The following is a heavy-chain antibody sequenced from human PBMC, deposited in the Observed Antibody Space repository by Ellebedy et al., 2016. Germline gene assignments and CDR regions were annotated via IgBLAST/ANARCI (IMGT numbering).Heavy chain of an antibody. CDR3: ARHTTWTTVVTPLTNWFDP. D-gene: IGHD4-23*01. J-gene: IGHJ5*02. V-gene: IGHV5-51*01. Sequence: GESLKISXKGSGYSFTSYWIGWVRQMPGKGLEWMGIIYPGDSDTRYSPSFQGQVTISADKSISTAYLQWSSLKASDTAMYYCARHTTWTTVVTPLTNWFDPWGQGTLVTVSS. CDR2: IYPGDSDT. CDR1: GYSFTSYW.